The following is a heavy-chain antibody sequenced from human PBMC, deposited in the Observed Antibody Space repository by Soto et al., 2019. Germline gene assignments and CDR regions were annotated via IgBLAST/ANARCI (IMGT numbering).Heavy chain of an antibody. CDR1: GFTFSSYG. D-gene: IGHD1-26*01. CDR2: IWYDGSNK. Sequence: QVQLVESGGGVVQPGRSLRLSCAASGFTFSSYGMHWVRQAPGKGLEWVAVIWYDGSNKYYADSVKGRFTISRDNSKNTLYLQMNSLGAEDTAVYYCARDGLLIRFDYWGQGTLVTVSS. CDR3: ARDGLLIRFDY. V-gene: IGHV3-33*01. J-gene: IGHJ4*02.